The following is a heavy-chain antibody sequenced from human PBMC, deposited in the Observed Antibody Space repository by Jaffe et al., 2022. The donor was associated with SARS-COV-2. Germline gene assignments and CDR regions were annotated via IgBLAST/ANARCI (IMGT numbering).Heavy chain of an antibody. D-gene: IGHD3-10*01. CDR1: GASFSDFY. J-gene: IGHJ6*02. CDR3: ARGMMVRGVSHYYYGMDV. Sequence: QVQLQQWGAGLLNPSETLSLTCAVYGASFSDFYWSWMRQPPGKGLEWIGEISHSGSINYNPSLKSRVTISVDTSKNQLSLKVRSVTAADRAVYYCARGMMVRGVSHYYYGMDVWGQGTTVTVSS. V-gene: IGHV4-34*01. CDR2: ISHSGSI.